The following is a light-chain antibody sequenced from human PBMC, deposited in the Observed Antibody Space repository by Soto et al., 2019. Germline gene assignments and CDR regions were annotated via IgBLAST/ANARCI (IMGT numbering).Light chain of an antibody. CDR3: QQYNSYSRT. V-gene: IGKV1-5*03. Sequence: DIQLTQSPSTLSASVGDRFTITFRASQSISSWLAWYQKKPGKAPKLLIYKASSLESGVPSRFSGSGSGTEFTLTISSLQPDDFATYYCQQYNSYSRTFGQGTKVDIK. J-gene: IGKJ1*01. CDR1: QSISSW. CDR2: KAS.